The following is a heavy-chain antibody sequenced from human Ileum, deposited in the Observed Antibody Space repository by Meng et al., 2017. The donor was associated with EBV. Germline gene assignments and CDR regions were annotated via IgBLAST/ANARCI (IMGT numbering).Heavy chain of an antibody. V-gene: IGHV4-39*07. CDR3: VSAYDYGDYEAFAY. CDR1: GDSMSSSNYY. D-gene: IGHD4-17*01. CDR2: IFYRGNT. Sequence: LESGPGLVRPSDTLSLTCLVSGDSMSSSNYYWGWIRQSPGKALECIGTIFYRGNTFYNPSLKTRLTISVDTYKNEFSLNLKSVTAADTAVYYCVSAYDYGDYEAFAYWGLGSLVTVSS. J-gene: IGHJ4*02.